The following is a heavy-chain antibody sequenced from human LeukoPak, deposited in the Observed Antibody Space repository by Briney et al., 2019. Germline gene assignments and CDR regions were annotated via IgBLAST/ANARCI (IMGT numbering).Heavy chain of an antibody. CDR1: GGSISSYY. Sequence: PSETLSLTCTVSGGSISSYYWSWIRQPPGKGLEWIGYIYYSGSTSYNPSLKSRVTISVDTSKNQFSLKLSSVAAADTAVYYCARRFDTSGWVDYWGQGTLVTVSS. D-gene: IGHD6-19*01. CDR3: ARRFDTSGWVDY. J-gene: IGHJ4*02. V-gene: IGHV4-59*01. CDR2: IYYSGST.